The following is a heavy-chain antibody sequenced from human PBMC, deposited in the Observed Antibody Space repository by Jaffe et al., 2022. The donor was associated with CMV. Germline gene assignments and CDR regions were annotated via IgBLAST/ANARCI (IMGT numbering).Heavy chain of an antibody. Sequence: EVQLVQSGAEVKKPGESLRISCKGSGYSFTSYWISWVRQMPGKGLEWMGRIDPSDSYTNYSPSFQGHVTISADKSISTAYLQWSSLKASDTAMYYCARRPDYYDSSGYYYEGFDYWGQGTLVTVSS. CDR3: ARRPDYYDSSGYYYEGFDY. CDR2: IDPSDSYT. V-gene: IGHV5-10-1*03. D-gene: IGHD3-22*01. J-gene: IGHJ4*02. CDR1: GYSFTSYW.